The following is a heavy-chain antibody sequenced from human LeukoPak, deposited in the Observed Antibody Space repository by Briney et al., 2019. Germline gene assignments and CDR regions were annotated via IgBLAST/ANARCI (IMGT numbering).Heavy chain of an antibody. Sequence: ASVKVSCKASDYTFTSYGISWVRQAPGQGLEWMGWISPYSDSTNYAQNLQGRVTMTTDTSTSTAYMELRSLTSDDTAMYYCARGGPFSIAAARVYYFDYWGQGTLVTVSS. CDR1: DYTFTSYG. J-gene: IGHJ4*02. V-gene: IGHV1-18*01. CDR2: ISPYSDST. D-gene: IGHD6-13*01. CDR3: ARGGPFSIAAARVYYFDY.